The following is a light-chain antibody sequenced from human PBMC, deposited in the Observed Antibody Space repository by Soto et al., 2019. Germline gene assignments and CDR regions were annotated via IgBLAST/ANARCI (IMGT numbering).Light chain of an antibody. CDR3: QQYFRIPYT. V-gene: IGKV4-1*01. J-gene: IGKJ2*01. CDR1: QSVLSSSNNKNF. Sequence: DIVMTQSPDSLAVSLGERATINCKSSQSVLSSSNNKNFLAWYQQKPGQSPKLLIYWASTRESGVPDRFSVSGSGTDFTLTISSLQAEDVAVYYCQQYFRIPYTFGQGTKLEIK. CDR2: WAS.